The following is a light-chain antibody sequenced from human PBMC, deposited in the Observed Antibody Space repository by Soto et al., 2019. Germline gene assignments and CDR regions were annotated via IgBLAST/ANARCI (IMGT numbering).Light chain of an antibody. CDR1: QSVSSSY. CDR2: GAS. Sequence: EIVLTQSPGTLSLSPGERATLSCRASQSVSSSYLAWYQQKPDQAPRLLIYGASSRATGIPDRFSGSGCGTEFTLTTSRLEPEDFAVYYCQQYGSSPPWTFGQGTTVEIK. CDR3: QQYGSSPPWT. J-gene: IGKJ1*01. V-gene: IGKV3-20*01.